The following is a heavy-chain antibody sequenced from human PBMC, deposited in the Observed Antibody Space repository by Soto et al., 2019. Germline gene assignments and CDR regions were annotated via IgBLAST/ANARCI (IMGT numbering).Heavy chain of an antibody. D-gene: IGHD2-21*02. CDR2: MYNTGST. Sequence: QVQLQESGPGLVKPSETLSLTCTVSGGTISRYYWSWIRQPPGKGLEWIGYMYNTGSTVYNPSFKSRVTISVDTSKNQSSLKLMSVTAAETAVYYCARDLWGYCGTDCYPLDVWGQGTTVTVSS. CDR3: ARDLWGYCGTDCYPLDV. J-gene: IGHJ6*02. CDR1: GGTISRYY. V-gene: IGHV4-59*01.